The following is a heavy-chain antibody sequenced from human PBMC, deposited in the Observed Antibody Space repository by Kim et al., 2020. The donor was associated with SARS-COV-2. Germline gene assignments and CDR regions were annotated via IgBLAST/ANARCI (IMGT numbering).Heavy chain of an antibody. V-gene: IGHV2-70*01. CDR3: ARIPAPKAAATDY. D-gene: IGHD6-13*01. J-gene: IGHJ4*02. Sequence: YRTSLKTRLTISKDTSKNQVVLTMTNMDPVDTATYYCARIPAPKAAATDYWGQGTLVTVSS.